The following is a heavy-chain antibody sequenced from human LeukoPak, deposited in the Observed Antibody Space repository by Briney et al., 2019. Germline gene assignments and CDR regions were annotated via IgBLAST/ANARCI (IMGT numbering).Heavy chain of an antibody. D-gene: IGHD6-6*01. CDR2: INPNSGGT. CDR1: GYTFTGYY. V-gene: IGHV1-2*02. Sequence: GASVKVSCKASGYTFTGYYMHWVRQAPGQGLEWMGWINPNSGGTNYAQKFRGRITMTRDTSISTAYMELSRLRSDDTAVYYCARDSSSSIAARWGQGTLVTVSS. J-gene: IGHJ4*02. CDR3: ARDSSSSIAAR.